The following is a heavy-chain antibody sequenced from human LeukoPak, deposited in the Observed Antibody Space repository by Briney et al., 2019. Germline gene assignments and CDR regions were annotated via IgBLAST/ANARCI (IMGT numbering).Heavy chain of an antibody. V-gene: IGHV3-53*01. CDR1: GFTVSSNY. CDR2: IYSGGST. J-gene: IGHJ6*02. Sequence: GGSLRLSCAASGFTVSSNYMSWVRQAPGKGLEWVSVIYSGGSTYYADSVKGRFTISRDNSKNTLYLQMNSLRAEDTAVYYCARDPGDVGLNYYYGMDVWAKGPRSPSP. CDR3: ARDPGDVGLNYYYGMDV.